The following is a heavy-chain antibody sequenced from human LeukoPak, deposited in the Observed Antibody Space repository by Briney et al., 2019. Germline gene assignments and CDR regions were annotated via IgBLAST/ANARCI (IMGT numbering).Heavy chain of an antibody. Sequence: SETLSLTCTVSGGSISSSSYYWGWIRQPPGKGLEWIGSIYYSGSTYYNPSLKSRVTISVDTSKNQFSLKLSSVTAADTAVYYCARLGIADYDILTGYYQGGTFDYWGQGTPVIVSS. D-gene: IGHD3-9*01. CDR3: ARLGIADYDILTGYYQGGTFDY. J-gene: IGHJ4*02. CDR2: IYYSGST. V-gene: IGHV4-39*01. CDR1: GGSISSSSYY.